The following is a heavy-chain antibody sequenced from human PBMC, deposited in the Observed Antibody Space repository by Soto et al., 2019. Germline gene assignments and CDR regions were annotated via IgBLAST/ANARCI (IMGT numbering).Heavy chain of an antibody. CDR1: GYTFTSYA. J-gene: IGHJ5*02. Sequence: ASVKFSCKASGYTFTSYAIHWVLQAPGQRLEWMRLINAGNGNTKYSQKFQGRVTITRDTSASTAHMELSSLRSEDTDVYYCASNSDYYDSSGPYNWFDPWGQGTLVTVSS. D-gene: IGHD3-22*01. V-gene: IGHV1-3*01. CDR2: INAGNGNT. CDR3: ASNSDYYDSSGPYNWFDP.